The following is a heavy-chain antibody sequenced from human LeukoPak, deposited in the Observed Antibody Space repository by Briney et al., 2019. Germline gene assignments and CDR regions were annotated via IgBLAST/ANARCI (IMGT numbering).Heavy chain of an antibody. CDR2: IYYSGST. V-gene: IGHV4-30-4*01. D-gene: IGHD2-21*01. Sequence: SETLSLTCTVSGGTISSGDYYWSWIRQPPGKGLEWIGYIYYSGSTYYNPSLKSRVTISVDRSKNQFSLKLSSVTAADTAVYYCARGGGGAARPGPWGQGTLVTVSS. CDR1: GGTISSGDYY. CDR3: ARGGGGAARPGP. J-gene: IGHJ5*02.